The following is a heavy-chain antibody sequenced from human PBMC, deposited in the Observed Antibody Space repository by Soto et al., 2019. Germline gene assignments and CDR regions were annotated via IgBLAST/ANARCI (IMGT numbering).Heavy chain of an antibody. J-gene: IGHJ6*02. V-gene: IGHV3-30-3*01. CDR2: ISYDGSNK. CDR1: GFTFSSYA. Sequence: GGSLRLSCAASGFTFSSYAMHWVRQAPGKGLEWVAVISYDGSNKYYADSVKGRFTISRDNSKNTLYLQMNSLRAEDTAVYYCARDGYYYDSSGYFGYGMDVWGQGTTVTVSS. CDR3: ARDGYYYDSSGYFGYGMDV. D-gene: IGHD3-22*01.